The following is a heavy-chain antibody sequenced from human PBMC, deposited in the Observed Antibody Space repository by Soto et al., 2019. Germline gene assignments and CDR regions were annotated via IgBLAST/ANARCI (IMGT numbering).Heavy chain of an antibody. Sequence: SETLSLTCTVSGCSISSYYWSWIRQPPGEGLEWIGYIYYSGSTNYNPSLKSRVTISVDTSKDQFSLKLSSVTAADTAVYYCARQTDSSDFDYWGQGTLVTVSS. CDR1: GCSISSYY. V-gene: IGHV4-59*08. D-gene: IGHD6-25*01. CDR3: ARQTDSSDFDY. J-gene: IGHJ4*02. CDR2: IYYSGST.